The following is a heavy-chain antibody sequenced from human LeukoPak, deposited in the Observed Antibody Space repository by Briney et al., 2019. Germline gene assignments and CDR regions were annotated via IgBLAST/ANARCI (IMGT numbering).Heavy chain of an antibody. CDR2: ISAYNGNT. J-gene: IGHJ4*02. Sequence: ASVKVSCKASGYTFTSYGMSWVRQALGQGLEWMGWISAYNGNTNYAQKLQGRVTMTTDTSTSTAYMELRNLRSDDTAVYYCARDPHWSSRNKYFDYWGQGTLVTVSS. D-gene: IGHD2-2*01. CDR3: ARDPHWSSRNKYFDY. V-gene: IGHV1-18*01. CDR1: GYTFTSYG.